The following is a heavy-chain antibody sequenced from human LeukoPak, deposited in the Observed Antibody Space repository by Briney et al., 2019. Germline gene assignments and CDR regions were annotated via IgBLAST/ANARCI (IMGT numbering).Heavy chain of an antibody. V-gene: IGHV3-66*01. J-gene: IGHJ4*02. CDR2: IYSGGTT. D-gene: IGHD2-21*02. CDR1: GFTVSTNY. Sequence: GGSLRLSCAASGFTVSTNYMTWVRQAPGKGLEWVSVIYSGGTTFYADSVKGRFTISRDSSKNTLYLEMNSLRAEDTAVHYCARDFPSLTASDYWGQGTLVTVSS. CDR3: ARDFPSLTASDY.